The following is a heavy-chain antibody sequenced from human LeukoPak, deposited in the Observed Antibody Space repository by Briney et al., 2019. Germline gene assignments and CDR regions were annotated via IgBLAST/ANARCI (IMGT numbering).Heavy chain of an antibody. CDR1: GFTFSSYG. D-gene: IGHD5-24*01. CDR2: ISYDGSNK. CDR3: ATAPGYNADY. V-gene: IGHV3-30*03. Sequence: PGGSLRLSCAASGFTFSSYGMHWVRQAPGKGLEWVAVISYDGSNKYYADSVKGRFTISRENSKNTLYLQMNSLRAEDTAVYYCATAPGYNADYWGQGTLVTVSS. J-gene: IGHJ4*02.